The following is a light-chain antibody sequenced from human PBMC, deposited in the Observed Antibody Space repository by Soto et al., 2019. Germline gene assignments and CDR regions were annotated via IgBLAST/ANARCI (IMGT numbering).Light chain of an antibody. Sequence: QSALTQPASVSGSPGQSITISCTGNSSDIGGYNYVSWYQHHPGKAPKLMIYDVSNRPSEVSNRFSGSKSGNTASLTISGLQPEDEADYYCSSYTTSNTRQIVFGTGTKVTVL. CDR1: SSDIGGYNY. CDR2: DVS. V-gene: IGLV2-14*03. CDR3: SSYTTSNTRQIV. J-gene: IGLJ1*01.